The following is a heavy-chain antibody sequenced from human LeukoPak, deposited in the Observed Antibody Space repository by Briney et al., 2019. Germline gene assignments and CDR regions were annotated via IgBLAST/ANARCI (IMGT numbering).Heavy chain of an antibody. CDR2: IYTSGST. V-gene: IGHV4-4*07. Sequence: SETLSLTCTVSGGSISSYYWSWIRQPAGKGLEWIARIYTSGSTNYNPSLKSRVTMSVDTSKNQFSLKLSSVTAADTAVYYCARHGGSSGWYEIAYWGQGTLVTVST. CDR3: ARHGGSSGWYEIAY. D-gene: IGHD6-19*01. CDR1: GGSISSYY. J-gene: IGHJ4*02.